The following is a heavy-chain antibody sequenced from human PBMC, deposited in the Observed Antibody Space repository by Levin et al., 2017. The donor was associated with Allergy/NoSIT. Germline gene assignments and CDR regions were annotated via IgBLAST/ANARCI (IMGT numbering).Heavy chain of an antibody. D-gene: IGHD1-1*01. CDR3: ARVGGAGTTSGAFDI. Sequence: QPGGSLRLSCVVSGFTFSNNWMHWVRQVPGKGLLWVSRISGVGSYTTYADSVKGRFTISRDNAKNTLYLQMNSLRAEDTAVYYCARVGGAGTTSGAFDIWGQGTMVTVSS. CDR1: GFTFSNNW. CDR2: ISGVGSYT. V-gene: IGHV3-74*01. J-gene: IGHJ3*02.